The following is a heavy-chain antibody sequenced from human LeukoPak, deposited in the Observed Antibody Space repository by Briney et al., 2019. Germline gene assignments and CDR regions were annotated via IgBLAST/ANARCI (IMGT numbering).Heavy chain of an antibody. Sequence: ASVKVSCKASGYTFTSYGISWVRQAPGQGLEWMGWISAYNGNTNYAQKLQGRVTMTTDTTTSTAYMELRSLRSDDTAVYYCARDFLPAGGSYSDYWGQGTLVTVSS. CDR1: GYTFTSYG. D-gene: IGHD1-26*01. V-gene: IGHV1-18*01. J-gene: IGHJ4*02. CDR3: ARDFLPAGGSYSDY. CDR2: ISAYNGNT.